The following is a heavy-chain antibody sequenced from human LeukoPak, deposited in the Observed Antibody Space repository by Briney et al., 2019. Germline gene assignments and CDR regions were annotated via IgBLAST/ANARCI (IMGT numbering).Heavy chain of an antibody. CDR2: IYYSGHT. Sequence: PSETLSLTCNVSSDSISSSSNYWAWVRQSPGKGLEWIGAIYYSGHTYYNPSLKSRITMTVDTSKNQFSLKVSYVTAADTAVYYCARHEEEDGYNAKTIDYWGQGTLVTVYS. CDR3: ARHEEEDGYNAKTIDY. CDR1: SDSISSSSNY. J-gene: IGHJ4*02. D-gene: IGHD5-24*01. V-gene: IGHV4-39*01.